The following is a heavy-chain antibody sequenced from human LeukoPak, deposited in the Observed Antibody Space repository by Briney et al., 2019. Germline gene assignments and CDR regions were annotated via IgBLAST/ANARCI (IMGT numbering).Heavy chain of an antibody. Sequence: HSGGSLRLSCAASGFTFSSYAMHWVRQAPGKGLEWVAVISYDGSNKYYADSVKGRFTISRDNSKNTLYLQMNSLRAEDTAVYYCASTAHYYDSSGYYYDWGQGTLVTVSS. CDR2: ISYDGSNK. V-gene: IGHV3-30-3*01. J-gene: IGHJ4*02. D-gene: IGHD3-22*01. CDR3: ASTAHYYDSSGYYYD. CDR1: GFTFSSYA.